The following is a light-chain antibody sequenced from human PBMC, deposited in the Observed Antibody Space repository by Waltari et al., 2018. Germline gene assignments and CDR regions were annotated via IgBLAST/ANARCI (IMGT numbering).Light chain of an antibody. CDR2: EVS. CDR3: TSYISGTTLVI. J-gene: IGLJ2*01. CDR1: SSDLNGYNY. Sequence: QSALTQPASVSGSPGQSITTSCTGISSDLNGYNYVSWYQKYPGKAPKLIIYEVSNRPSGVSNRFSGSKSGNTASLSISGLQAEDEADYYCTSYISGTTLVIFGGGTKLTVL. V-gene: IGLV2-14*01.